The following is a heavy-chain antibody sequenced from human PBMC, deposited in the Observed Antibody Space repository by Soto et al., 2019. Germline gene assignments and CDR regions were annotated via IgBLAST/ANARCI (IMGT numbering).Heavy chain of an antibody. V-gene: IGHV3-30-3*01. CDR1: GFTFINYA. Sequence: GSLRLSCAASGFTFINYAMHWVRQAPGKGLEWVAVISYDGSNKYYADSVKGRFTISRDNSKNTMYLQMNSLSAEDTAVYHCARDCGKGYGMDVWGQGTTVTVSS. J-gene: IGHJ6*02. CDR2: ISYDGSNK. CDR3: ARDCGKGYGMDV.